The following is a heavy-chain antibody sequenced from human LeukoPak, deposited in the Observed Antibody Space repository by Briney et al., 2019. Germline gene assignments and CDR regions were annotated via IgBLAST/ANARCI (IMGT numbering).Heavy chain of an antibody. V-gene: IGHV1-2*02. D-gene: IGHD6-13*01. CDR1: GYTLTELF. Sequence: APVKVSCKVSGYTLTELFMHWVRQAPGQGLEWMGWINPNSGGTNYAQKFQGRVTMTRDTSISTAYMELSRLRSDDTAVYYCARDRRYSSSWSPSYYFDYWGQGTLVTVSS. CDR2: INPNSGGT. J-gene: IGHJ4*02. CDR3: ARDRRYSSSWSPSYYFDY.